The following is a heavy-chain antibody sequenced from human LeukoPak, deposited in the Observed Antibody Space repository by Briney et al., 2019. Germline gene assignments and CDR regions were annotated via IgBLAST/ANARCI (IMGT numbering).Heavy chain of an antibody. Sequence: PSETLSLTCAVYGGSFSGYYWSWIRQPPGKGLEWIGEINHSGSTNYNPSLKSRVTISVDTSKNQFSLKLSSVTAADTAVYFRARGLRASSVAFDYWGQGTLVTVSS. V-gene: IGHV4-34*01. CDR2: INHSGST. D-gene: IGHD6-6*01. CDR3: ARGLRASSVAFDY. CDR1: GGSFSGYY. J-gene: IGHJ4*02.